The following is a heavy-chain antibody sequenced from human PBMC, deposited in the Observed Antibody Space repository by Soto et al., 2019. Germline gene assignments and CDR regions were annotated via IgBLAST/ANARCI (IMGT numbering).Heavy chain of an antibody. Sequence: GGSLRLSCAASGFTFSSYSMNWVRQAPGKGLEWVSSISSSSSYIYYADSVKGRFTISRDNAKNSLYLQMNSLRAEDTAVYYCARDPPYSGSYFGFDYWGQGTLVTVSS. V-gene: IGHV3-21*01. CDR3: ARDPPYSGSYFGFDY. CDR2: ISSSSSYI. CDR1: GFTFSSYS. D-gene: IGHD1-26*01. J-gene: IGHJ4*02.